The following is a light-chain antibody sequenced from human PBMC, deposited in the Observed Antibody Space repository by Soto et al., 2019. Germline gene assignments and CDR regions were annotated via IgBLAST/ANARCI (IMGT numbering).Light chain of an antibody. Sequence: QSVLTQPPSVSGAPVQRVTISCIGSSSNIGAGYDVHWYQQLPGTAPKLLIYGNSNRPSGVPDRFSGSKSGTSASLAITGLQAEDEADYYCQSYDSSLSVVFGGGTKVTVL. V-gene: IGLV1-40*01. CDR2: GNS. J-gene: IGLJ2*01. CDR3: QSYDSSLSVV. CDR1: SSNIGAGYD.